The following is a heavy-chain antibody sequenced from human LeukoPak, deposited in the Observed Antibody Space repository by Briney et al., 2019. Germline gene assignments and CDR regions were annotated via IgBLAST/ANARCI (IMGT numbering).Heavy chain of an antibody. Sequence: GASVKVSCKASGGTFSSYAISWVRQAPGQGLEWMGGIIPIFGTANYAQKFQGRVTMTTDTSTSTAYMELRSLRSDDTAVYYCAVMYYDILTGYYRIDYWGQGTLVTVSS. CDR2: IIPIFGTA. CDR1: GGTFSSYA. CDR3: AVMYYDILTGYYRIDY. D-gene: IGHD3-9*01. J-gene: IGHJ4*02. V-gene: IGHV1-69*05.